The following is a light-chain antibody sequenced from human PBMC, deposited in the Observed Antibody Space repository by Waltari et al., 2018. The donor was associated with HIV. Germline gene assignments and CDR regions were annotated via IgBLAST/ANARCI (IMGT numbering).Light chain of an antibody. CDR2: YAS. J-gene: IGKJ2*01. V-gene: IGKV6-21*01. CDR1: QSIGIS. Sequence: EIVLTQSPDSQSVSPKEKVTITCRASQSIGISLHWYQQKPDQSPKLLIKYASRSFSGVPSRFSGSGSGTDFNLTINRLEGEDAATYYCHQSSSLPHTFGQGTKLEIK. CDR3: HQSSSLPHT.